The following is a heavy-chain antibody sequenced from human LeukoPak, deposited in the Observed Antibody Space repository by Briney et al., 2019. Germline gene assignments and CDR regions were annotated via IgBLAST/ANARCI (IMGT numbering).Heavy chain of an antibody. CDR3: AKDRIAVAGPPYYFDY. V-gene: IGHV3-30*02. Sequence: PGGSLRLSCAASGFTFSSYGMHWVRQAPGKGLEWVAFIRYDGSNKYYADSVKGRFTISRDNSKNTLYLQMSSLRAEDTAVYYCAKDRIAVAGPPYYFDYWGQGTLVTVSS. CDR2: IRYDGSNK. D-gene: IGHD6-19*01. CDR1: GFTFSSYG. J-gene: IGHJ4*01.